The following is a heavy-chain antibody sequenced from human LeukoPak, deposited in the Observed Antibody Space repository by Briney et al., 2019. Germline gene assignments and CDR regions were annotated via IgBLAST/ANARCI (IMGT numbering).Heavy chain of an antibody. V-gene: IGHV3-9*03. J-gene: IGHJ3*02. Sequence: QTGGSLRLSCAASGFTFDDYAMHWGRQAPGKGLEWVSGISWNSGNIGYVDSVKGRFTISRDNAKNSLYLQMNSLRAEDMALYYCAIGNSGSYYDAFDIWGQGTMVTVSS. CDR1: GFTFDDYA. CDR3: AIGNSGSYYDAFDI. D-gene: IGHD1-26*01. CDR2: ISWNSGNI.